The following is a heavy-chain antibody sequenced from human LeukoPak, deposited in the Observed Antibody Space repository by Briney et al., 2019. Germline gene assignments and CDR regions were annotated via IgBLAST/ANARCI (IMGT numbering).Heavy chain of an antibody. V-gene: IGHV4-34*01. CDR2: INHSGST. CDR3: ARGAYDFWSGYRNNWFDP. J-gene: IGHJ5*02. D-gene: IGHD3-3*01. CDR1: GGSFSGYY. Sequence: PSETLSLTCAVYGGSFSGYYWSWIRQPPGEGLEWIGEINHSGSTNYNPSLKSRVTISVDTSKNQFSLKLSSVTAADTAVYYCARGAYDFWSGYRNNWFDPWGQGTLVTVSS.